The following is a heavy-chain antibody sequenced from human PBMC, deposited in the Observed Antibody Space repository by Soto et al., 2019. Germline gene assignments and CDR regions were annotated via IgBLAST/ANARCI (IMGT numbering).Heavy chain of an antibody. V-gene: IGHV4-31*03. CDR3: ASVGYDGSGYTKDY. D-gene: IGHD3-22*01. J-gene: IGHJ4*02. CDR2: IYYSGST. Sequence: QVQLQESGPGLVKPSQTLSLTCTVSGGSISSGGYYWSWIRQHPGKGLEWIGYIYYSGSTYYNPSLMSRVTISVDTSRNRFPLKLTAVTAADTGVYYCASVGYDGSGYTKDYWGQGTLVTVSS. CDR1: GGSISSGGYY.